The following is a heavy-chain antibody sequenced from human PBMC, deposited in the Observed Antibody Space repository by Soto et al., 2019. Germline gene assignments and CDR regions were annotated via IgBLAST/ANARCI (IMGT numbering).Heavy chain of an antibody. D-gene: IGHD1-1*01. CDR2: FDPEDGKT. J-gene: IGHJ4*02. Sequence: QVHLIQSGAEVKKPGASVKVSCKVSGYTLTELSMHWVRQAPGKGLEWMGGFDPEDGKTTSAQKFQGRVTVTEDTSTDTAYMELSSLRSEDTAVYDCVAGGTRWLQAPCDYWGQGTLVTVSS. CDR3: VAGGTRWLQAPCDY. CDR1: GYTLTELS. V-gene: IGHV1-24*01.